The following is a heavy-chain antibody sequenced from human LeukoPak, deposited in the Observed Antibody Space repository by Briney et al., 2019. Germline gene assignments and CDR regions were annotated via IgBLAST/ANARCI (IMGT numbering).Heavy chain of an antibody. V-gene: IGHV1-69*04. J-gene: IGHJ3*02. D-gene: IGHD5-24*01. CDR3: ARAEMATITGAFDI. Sequence: ASVKVSCKASGYTFTSYGISWVRQAPGQGLEWMGRIIPILGIANYAQKFQGRVTITADKSTSTAYMELSSLRSEDTAVYYCARAEMATITGAFDIWGQGTMVTVSS. CDR1: GYTFTSYG. CDR2: IIPILGIA.